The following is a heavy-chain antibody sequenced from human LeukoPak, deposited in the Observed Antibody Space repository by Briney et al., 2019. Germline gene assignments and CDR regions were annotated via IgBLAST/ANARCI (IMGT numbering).Heavy chain of an antibody. V-gene: IGHV3-23*01. J-gene: IGHJ4*02. Sequence: GGSLRLSCATSGFSFSSDAMSWVRQAPGKGLEWVSAISGSGGSTFYADSVRGRFTISRDSSKNTLYLQMNSLRAEDTAVYYCARRQLWLVRWGNFDYWGQGTLVTVSS. CDR1: GFSFSSDA. CDR3: ARRQLWLVRWGNFDY. D-gene: IGHD6-19*01. CDR2: ISGSGGST.